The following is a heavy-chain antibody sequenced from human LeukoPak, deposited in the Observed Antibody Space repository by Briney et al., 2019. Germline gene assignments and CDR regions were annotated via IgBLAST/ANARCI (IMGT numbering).Heavy chain of an antibody. CDR2: ISWNSGSI. CDR3: AKAETRMWYYFDY. J-gene: IGHJ4*02. Sequence: GGSLRLSCAASGFTFDDYAMHWVRQAPGKGLERVSGISWNSGSIGYADSAKGRFTISRDNAKNSLYLQMNSLRAEDTALYYCAKAETRMWYYFDYWGQGTLVTVSS. V-gene: IGHV3-9*01. D-gene: IGHD2-21*01. CDR1: GFTFDDYA.